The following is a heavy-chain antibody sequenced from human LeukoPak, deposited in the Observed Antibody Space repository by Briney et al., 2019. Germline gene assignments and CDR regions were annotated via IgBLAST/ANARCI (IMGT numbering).Heavy chain of an antibody. V-gene: IGHV3-30*03. J-gene: IGHJ4*01. CDR1: AFTFFTFV. CDR3: AGAGVGASDIDY. CDR2: ISYDASNQ. Sequence: GGSLTLSCTASAFTFFTFVMHWVRQAPGKGLEWVAVISYDASNQFYVDSVQGRFTICRDNTNNSLFLQMNRLRGDDTAVYYGAGAGVGASDIDYWGDRTPVTVS. D-gene: IGHD4/OR15-4a*01.